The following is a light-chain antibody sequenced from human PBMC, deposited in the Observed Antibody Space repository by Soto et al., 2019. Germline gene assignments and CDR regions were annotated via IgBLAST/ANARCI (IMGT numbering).Light chain of an antibody. CDR2: GAS. J-gene: IGKJ1*01. V-gene: IGKV3-20*01. CDR1: QSVSNNY. Sequence: EIVLTQSPGTLSLSPGERATLSCRASQSVSNNYLAWYQQKPGQAPRLLIYGASNRATGIPDRFSGSGSGTHFPLTINRLEPEDFAVYYCQQYDSSGTFGQGTKVEIK. CDR3: QQYDSSGT.